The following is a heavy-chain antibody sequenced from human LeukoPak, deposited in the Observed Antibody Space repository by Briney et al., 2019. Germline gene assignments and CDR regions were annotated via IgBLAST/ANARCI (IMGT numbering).Heavy chain of an antibody. CDR3: ARSYNWNYRRFDP. D-gene: IGHD1-7*01. J-gene: IGHJ5*02. Sequence: GESLRISCRGSGYRFTSDWVGWVRQMPGKGLEWMGIIYPGDSDTRYSPSFQGQVTISADKSINTAYLQWSSLKASDTAMYYCARSYNWNYRRFDPWGQGTLVTVSS. CDR1: GYRFTSDW. V-gene: IGHV5-51*01. CDR2: IYPGDSDT.